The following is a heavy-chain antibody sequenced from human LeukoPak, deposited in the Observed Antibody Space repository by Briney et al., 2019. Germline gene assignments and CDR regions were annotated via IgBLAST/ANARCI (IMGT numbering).Heavy chain of an antibody. D-gene: IGHD5-18*01. CDR3: GRHEVDTAHGSSYYFDY. J-gene: IGHJ4*02. Sequence: GESLKISCKGSGYGFTSYWIGWVRQMPGKGLEWMGIIYPGDSDTRYSPSFQGQVTISADKSISTAYLQWSSMKASDTAMYYCGRHEVDTAHGSSYYFDYWGQGTLVTVSS. CDR1: GYGFTSYW. V-gene: IGHV5-51*01. CDR2: IYPGDSDT.